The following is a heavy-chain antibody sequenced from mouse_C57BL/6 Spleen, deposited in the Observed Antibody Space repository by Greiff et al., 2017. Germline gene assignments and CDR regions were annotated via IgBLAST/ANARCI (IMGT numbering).Heavy chain of an antibody. D-gene: IGHD1-3*01. CDR1: GFSLTSYG. Sequence: VQLVESGPGLVQPSQSLSITCTASGFSLTSYGVHWVRQSPGKGLEWLGVIWSGGSTDYNAAFISRRSISKDNSKSQVFFKMNSLQADDTAIYYCARKSSAMDDWGQGTSVTVSS. CDR3: ARKSSAMDD. J-gene: IGHJ4*01. V-gene: IGHV2-2*01. CDR2: IWSGGST.